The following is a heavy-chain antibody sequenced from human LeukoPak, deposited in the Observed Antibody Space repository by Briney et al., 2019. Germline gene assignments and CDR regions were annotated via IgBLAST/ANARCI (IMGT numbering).Heavy chain of an antibody. D-gene: IGHD3-10*01. J-gene: IGHJ2*01. V-gene: IGHV3-53*01. CDR3: ARVGDHYHWFLDL. Sequence: GGSLRLSCVASGFTVSTYYMNWVRQAPGRGLEWVSIHYSGETTFYADSVKGRLIVSRDISKNMFFLHMSALRAEDTAVYYCARVGDHYHWFLDLWGRGTLVTVSS. CDR1: GFTVSTYY. CDR2: HYSGETT.